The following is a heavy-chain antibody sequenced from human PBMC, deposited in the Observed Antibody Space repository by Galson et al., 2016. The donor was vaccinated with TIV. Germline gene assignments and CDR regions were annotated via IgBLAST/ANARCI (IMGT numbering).Heavy chain of an antibody. CDR1: GFTFSRFW. D-gene: IGHD5-18*01. J-gene: IGHJ3*02. CDR2: ISDDATTT. CDR3: ARHGDTATGDAFDI. V-gene: IGHV3-74*01. Sequence: SLRLSCAASGFTFSRFWMHWVRQAPGKGLVWVSRISDDATTTTYADSVKGRFTNSRDNTKNTLHLQMNSLRADDTAVYYCARHGDTATGDAFDIWGQGTMVTVSS.